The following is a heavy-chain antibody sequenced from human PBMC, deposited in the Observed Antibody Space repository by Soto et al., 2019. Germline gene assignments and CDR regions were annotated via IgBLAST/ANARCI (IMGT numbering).Heavy chain of an antibody. V-gene: IGHV3-9*01. CDR2: ISWNSGSI. Sequence: EVQLVESGGGLVQPGRSLRLSCAASGFTFDDYAMHWVRQAPGKGLEWVSGISWNSGSIGYADSVKGQFTISIDNAKNSLYLQMNSLRAEDTALYSCAKGRKSLYDFWSGSHWFEPWGEGTLVTVSS. CDR1: GFTFDDYA. D-gene: IGHD3-3*01. J-gene: IGHJ5*02. CDR3: AKGRKSLYDFWSGSHWFEP.